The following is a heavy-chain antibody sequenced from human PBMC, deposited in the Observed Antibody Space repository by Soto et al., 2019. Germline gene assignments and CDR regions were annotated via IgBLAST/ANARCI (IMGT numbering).Heavy chain of an antibody. CDR3: ARLVVVPATENYYYYYGMDV. CDR1: GGSISSSSYY. Sequence: PSETLSLTCTVSGGSISSSSYYWGWIRQPPGKGLEWIGSTYYSGSTYYNPSLKSRVTISVDTSKNQFSLKLSSVTAADTAVYYCARLVVVPATENYYYYYGMDVWGQGTTVTVSS. D-gene: IGHD2-2*01. J-gene: IGHJ6*02. V-gene: IGHV4-39*01. CDR2: TYYSGST.